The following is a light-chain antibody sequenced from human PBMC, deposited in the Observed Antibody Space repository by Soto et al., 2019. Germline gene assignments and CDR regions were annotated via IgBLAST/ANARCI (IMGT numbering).Light chain of an antibody. J-gene: IGLJ1*01. CDR1: SDDVGGYNF. V-gene: IGLV2-14*01. Sequence: SALTQPASVSGSPGQSITMSCTGTSDDVGGYNFVSWYQQHPGEVPKLIIYQVSNRPSGISNRFSGSKSGNTASLTISGLQPEDEADYYCSSNRGCTSYVFGTGTKLTVL. CDR3: SSNRGCTSYV. CDR2: QVS.